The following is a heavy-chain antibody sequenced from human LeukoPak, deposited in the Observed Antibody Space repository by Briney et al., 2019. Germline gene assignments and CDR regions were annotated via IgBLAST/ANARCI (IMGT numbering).Heavy chain of an antibody. Sequence: PSETLSLTCTVSGASIRSSYWSWIRQPPGKGLEWIGYISYTGSTNYNPSLKSRVSLSVDTSKNQFSLELSSVPAADTAVYYCATYRTSFIYWYFDLWGRGTLVTVSS. D-gene: IGHD2-2*01. CDR1: GASIRSSY. CDR2: ISYTGST. CDR3: ATYRTSFIYWYFDL. J-gene: IGHJ2*01. V-gene: IGHV4-59*01.